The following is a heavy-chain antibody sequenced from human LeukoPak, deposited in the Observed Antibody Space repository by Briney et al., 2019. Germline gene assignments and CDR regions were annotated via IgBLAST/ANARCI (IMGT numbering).Heavy chain of an antibody. D-gene: IGHD3-10*01. Sequence: ASVKVSCKASGYTFTCYGVSWVRQAPGQGLEWMGWINPYYGNTDYSQKFQGRVTLTTDTSASTAYMELRSLRSDDTAVYCCARDGSGTWNDYWGQGALVTVSS. CDR2: INPYYGNT. CDR1: GYTFTCYG. CDR3: ARDGSGTWNDY. J-gene: IGHJ4*02. V-gene: IGHV1-18*01.